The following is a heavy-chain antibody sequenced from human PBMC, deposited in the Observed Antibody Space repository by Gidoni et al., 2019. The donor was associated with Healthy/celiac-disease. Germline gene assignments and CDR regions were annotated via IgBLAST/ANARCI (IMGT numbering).Heavy chain of an antibody. D-gene: IGHD3-22*01. J-gene: IGHJ4*02. V-gene: IGHV3-48*03. CDR2: ISGSRSTI. CDR3: AREYTDSSGYPLTY. CDR1: GFTFSTYD. Sequence: EVQLVESGGGLVQPGGSLRLSCAASGFTFSTYDMNWVRQAPGKGLEWVSYISGSRSTIYYADSVKGRFTISRDNAKNSLYLQMNSLRAEDTAVYYCAREYTDSSGYPLTYWGQGTLVTVSS.